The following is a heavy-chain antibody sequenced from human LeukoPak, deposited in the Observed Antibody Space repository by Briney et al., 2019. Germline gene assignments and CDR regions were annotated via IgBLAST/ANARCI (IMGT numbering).Heavy chain of an antibody. J-gene: IGHJ4*02. CDR2: ISAYNGNT. Sequence: ASVKVSCKASGYTFTSYGISWVRQAPGQGLEWMGWISAYNGNTNYAQELQGRVTMTTDTSTSTAYMELRSLRSDDTAVYYCARHANDFWSGYYSFFDYWGQGTLVTVSS. V-gene: IGHV1-18*01. D-gene: IGHD3-3*01. CDR3: ARHANDFWSGYYSFFDY. CDR1: GYTFTSYG.